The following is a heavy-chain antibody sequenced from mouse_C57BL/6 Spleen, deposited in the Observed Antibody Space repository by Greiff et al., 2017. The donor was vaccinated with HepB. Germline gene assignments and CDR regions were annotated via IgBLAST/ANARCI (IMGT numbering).Heavy chain of an antibody. CDR3: ARGDSSGYHAMDY. CDR1: GFSLTSYA. CDR2: IWTGGGT. Sequence: QVQLKQSGPGLVAPSRSLSITCTVSGFSLTSYAISWVRQPPGKGLEWLGVIWTGGGTNYNSALKSRLSISKDNSKSQVFLKMNSLQTDDTARYYCARGDSSGYHAMDYWGQGTSVTVSS. V-gene: IGHV2-9-1*01. J-gene: IGHJ4*01. D-gene: IGHD3-2*02.